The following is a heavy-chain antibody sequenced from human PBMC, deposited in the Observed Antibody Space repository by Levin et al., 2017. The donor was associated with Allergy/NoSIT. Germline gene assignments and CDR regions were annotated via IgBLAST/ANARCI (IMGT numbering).Heavy chain of an antibody. Sequence: GESLKISCKASGYTFTSYAMNWVRQAPGQGLEWMGWINTNTGNPTYAQGFTGRFVFSLDTSVSTAYLQISSLKAEDTAVYYCARDPVLRFLEGLSGAWFDPWGQGTLVTVSS. V-gene: IGHV7-4-1*02. J-gene: IGHJ5*02. CDR3: ARDPVLRFLEGLSGAWFDP. CDR1: GYTFTSYA. CDR2: INTNTGNP. D-gene: IGHD3-3*01.